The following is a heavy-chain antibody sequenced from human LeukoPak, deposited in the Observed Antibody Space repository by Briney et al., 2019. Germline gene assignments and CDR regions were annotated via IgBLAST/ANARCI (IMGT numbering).Heavy chain of an antibody. CDR2: ISSSSSTI. J-gene: IGHJ4*02. Sequence: PGGSLRLSCAASGFTFSSYSMNWVRQAPGKGLEWVSYISSSSSTIYYADSVKGRFTIARDNANNSLYLQMNSLRAEDTAFYYCARVGYYEGSGYYCDYWGQGALVTVSS. CDR1: GFTFSSYS. V-gene: IGHV3-48*04. CDR3: ARVGYYEGSGYYCDY. D-gene: IGHD3-22*01.